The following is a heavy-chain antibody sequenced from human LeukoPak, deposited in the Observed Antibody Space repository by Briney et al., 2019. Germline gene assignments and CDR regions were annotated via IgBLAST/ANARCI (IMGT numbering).Heavy chain of an antibody. CDR1: GGSISSYY. Sequence: SEALSLTCTVSGGSISSYYWSWIRQPPGKGLEWIGYIYYSGSTNYNPSLKGRVTISVDTSKNQFSLKLSSVTAADTAVYYCARSMTTVTVFDYWGQGTLVTVSS. D-gene: IGHD4-17*01. J-gene: IGHJ4*02. V-gene: IGHV4-59*08. CDR3: ARSMTTVTVFDY. CDR2: IYYSGST.